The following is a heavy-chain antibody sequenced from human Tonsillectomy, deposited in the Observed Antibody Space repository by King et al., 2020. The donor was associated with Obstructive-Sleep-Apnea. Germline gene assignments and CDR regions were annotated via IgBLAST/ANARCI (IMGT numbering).Heavy chain of an antibody. Sequence: VQLVQSGGGLVQLGGSLKLSCAASGFTFSGSAMHWVRQASGKGLEWVGRIRSKANSYATAYAASVKGRFTISRDDSKNTAYLQMNSLKTEDTAVYYCTREVLYYDYVWGSYRTNDYWGQGTLVTVSS. D-gene: IGHD3-16*02. CDR1: GFTFSGSA. J-gene: IGHJ4*02. V-gene: IGHV3-73*01. CDR3: TREVLYYDYVWGSYRTNDY. CDR2: IRSKANSYAT.